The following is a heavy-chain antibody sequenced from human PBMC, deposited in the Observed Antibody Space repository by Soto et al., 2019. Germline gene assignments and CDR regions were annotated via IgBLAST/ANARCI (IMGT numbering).Heavy chain of an antibody. CDR2: INPKSGGT. Sequence: SLKVSCKASGYSFTDYHIHWVRQAPGQGLEWLGRINPKSGGTSTAQKFQGWVTMTTDTSISTASMELTRLTSDDTAIYYCARGDSTDCSNGVCSFFYNHDMDVWGQGTTVTVSS. J-gene: IGHJ6*02. CDR1: GYSFTDYH. CDR3: ARGDSTDCSNGVCSFFYNHDMDV. D-gene: IGHD2-8*01. V-gene: IGHV1-2*04.